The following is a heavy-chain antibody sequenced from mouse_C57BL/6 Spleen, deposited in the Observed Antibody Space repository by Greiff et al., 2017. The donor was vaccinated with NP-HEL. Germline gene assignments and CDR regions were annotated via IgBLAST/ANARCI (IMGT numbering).Heavy chain of an antibody. V-gene: IGHV1-76*01. J-gene: IGHJ1*03. CDR2: IYPGSGNT. CDR1: GYTFTDYY. CDR3: ARFRAVGYFDV. Sequence: VKLMESGAELVRPGASVKLSCKASGYTFTDYYINWVKQRPGQGLEWIARIYPGSGNTYYNEKFKGKATLTAEKSSSTAYMQLSSLTSEDSAVYFCARFRAVGYFDVWGTGTTVTVSS. D-gene: IGHD1-1*01.